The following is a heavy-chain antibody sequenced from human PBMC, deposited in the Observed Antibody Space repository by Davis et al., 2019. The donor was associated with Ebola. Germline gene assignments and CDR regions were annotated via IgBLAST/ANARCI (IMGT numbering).Heavy chain of an antibody. Sequence: GESLKISCAASGFTFSSNSMNWVRQAPGKGPEWVSSISSSASYKNYADSVKGRFTISRDDAKKSLYLQMDSLRAEDTAVYYCAQQLGDYGGNALRYWGQGTLVTVSS. J-gene: IGHJ4*02. D-gene: IGHD4-23*01. CDR2: ISSSASYK. CDR1: GFTFSSNS. CDR3: AQQLGDYGGNALRY. V-gene: IGHV3-21*05.